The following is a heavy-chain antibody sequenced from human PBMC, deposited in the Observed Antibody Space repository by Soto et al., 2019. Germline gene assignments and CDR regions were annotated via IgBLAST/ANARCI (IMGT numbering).Heavy chain of an antibody. V-gene: IGHV4-4*02. J-gene: IGHJ1*01. D-gene: IGHD6-19*01. CDR2: IHHSGST. Sequence: QMQLQESGPGLVKPSETLSLTCAVSSASIITEQRWTWVRQPPGKGLEWIGEIHHSGSTNNNPSLRSRVTMSVDKSKNQFSLNLNSVTAADTALYYCARSFGWYAIGHWGQGTLVIVSS. CDR3: ARSFGWYAIGH. CDR1: SASIITEQR.